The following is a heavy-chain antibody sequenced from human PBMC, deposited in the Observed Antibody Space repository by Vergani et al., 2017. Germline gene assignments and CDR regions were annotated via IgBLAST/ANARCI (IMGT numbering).Heavy chain of an antibody. CDR3: AKDKGGVGATPFDY. CDR2: ISWNSGSI. Sequence: EVQLLESGGGLVQPGRSLRLSCAASGFTFDDYAMHWVRQAPGKGLEWVSGISWNSGSIGYADSVKGRFTISRDNAKNSLYLQMNSLRAEDTALYYCAKDKGGVGATPFDYWGQGTLVIVSS. V-gene: IGHV3-9*01. CDR1: GFTFDDYA. D-gene: IGHD1-26*01. J-gene: IGHJ4*02.